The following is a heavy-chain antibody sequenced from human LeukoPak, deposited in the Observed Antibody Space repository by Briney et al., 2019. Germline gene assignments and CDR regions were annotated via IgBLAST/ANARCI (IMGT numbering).Heavy chain of an antibody. CDR2: IKYDGSEE. Sequence: GGSLRLSCVASGFTFSSSWMNWVRQAPGKGLDWVANIKYDGSEEYYVDSVKGRFTISRDNAQNSLCLQMNNLRAEDTAVYYCARDVYRSFDYWGQGTLVTVSS. V-gene: IGHV3-7*01. J-gene: IGHJ4*02. CDR3: ARDVYRSFDY. D-gene: IGHD4-11*01. CDR1: GFTFSSSW.